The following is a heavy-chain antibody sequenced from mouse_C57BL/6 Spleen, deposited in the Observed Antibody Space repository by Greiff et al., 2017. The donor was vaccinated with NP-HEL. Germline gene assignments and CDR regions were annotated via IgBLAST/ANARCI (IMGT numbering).Heavy chain of an antibody. D-gene: IGHD2-4*01. J-gene: IGHJ1*03. Sequence: VQLKESGGGLVKPGGSLKLSCAASGFTFSSYAMSWVRQTPEKRLEWVATISDGGSYTYYPDNVKGRFTISRDNAKNNLYLQMSHLKSEDTAMYYCARDRGSTMITHWYFDVWGTGTTVTVSS. CDR2: ISDGGSYT. CDR3: ARDRGSTMITHWYFDV. CDR1: GFTFSSYA. V-gene: IGHV5-4*01.